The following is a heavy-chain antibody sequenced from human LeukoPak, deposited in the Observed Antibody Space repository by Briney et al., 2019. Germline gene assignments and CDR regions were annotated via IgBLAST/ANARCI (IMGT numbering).Heavy chain of an antibody. V-gene: IGHV1-18*01. D-gene: IGHD6-13*01. J-gene: IGHJ4*02. CDR1: GYTFTSYG. CDR2: ISGYNGNT. Sequence: ASVKVSCKASGYTFTSYGITWVRQAPGQGLEWMGWISGYNGNTHYPQKLQGRVTMTTDTSTSTAYMELRSLRSDDTAVYYCGRDAGGSSWDYCDFWGQGTLVTVSS. CDR3: GRDAGGSSWDYCDF.